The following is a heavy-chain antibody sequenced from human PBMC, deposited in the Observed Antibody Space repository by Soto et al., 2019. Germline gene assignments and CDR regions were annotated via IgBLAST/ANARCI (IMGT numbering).Heavy chain of an antibody. V-gene: IGHV3-15*07. CDR3: TTGYEFLGPGGYGMDV. CDR1: GFSFSNAW. J-gene: IGHJ6*02. CDR2: IKSKTDGGTT. Sequence: PGGSLRLSCAASGFSFSNAWVNWVRQAPGKGLEWVGRIKSKTDGGTTDYAAPVKGKFTISRDDSKNTLYLQMNSLKTEDTAVYYCTTGYEFLGPGGYGMDVWGQGTTVTVSS. D-gene: IGHD3-3*01.